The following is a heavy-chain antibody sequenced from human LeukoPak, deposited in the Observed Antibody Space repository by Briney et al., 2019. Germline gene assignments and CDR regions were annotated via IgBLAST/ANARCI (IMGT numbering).Heavy chain of an antibody. J-gene: IGHJ6*03. V-gene: IGHV4-39*07. CDR2: IYYSGST. D-gene: IGHD3-3*01. CDR1: GGSIITSSYF. Sequence: PSETLSLTCTVSGGSIITSSYFWGWVRQPPGKGLEWIGSIYYSGSTYYNASLKSRVTMSLDTSKNQFSLKLSSVTAADTAVYYCARGTIFGVVDYMDLWGKGTTVTVSS. CDR3: ARGTIFGVVDYMDL.